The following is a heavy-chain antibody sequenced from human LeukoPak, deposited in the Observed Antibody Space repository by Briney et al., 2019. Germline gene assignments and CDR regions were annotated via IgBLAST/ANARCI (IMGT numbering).Heavy chain of an antibody. D-gene: IGHD6-6*01. CDR3: ARGWQLGN. V-gene: IGHV3-11*04. J-gene: IGHJ4*02. CDR2: ISTSGSTR. CDR1: GFTVSSNY. Sequence: GGSLRLSCAASGFTVSSNYMSWVRQAPGKGLEWVSYISTSGSTRFYADSVKGRFTISRDNAKSSLYLQMNSLRVEDTAVYYCARGWQLGNWGQGTLVTVSS.